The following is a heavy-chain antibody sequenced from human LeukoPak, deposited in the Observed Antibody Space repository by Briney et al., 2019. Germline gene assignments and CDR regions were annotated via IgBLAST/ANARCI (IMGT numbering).Heavy chain of an antibody. V-gene: IGHV3-48*03. D-gene: IGHD3-22*01. CDR2: ISSSGSTI. Sequence: GGSLRLSCAASGFTFSSYEMNWVRQAPGKGLGWVSYISSSGSTIYYADSVKGRFTISRDNAKNSLYLQMNSLRAEDTAVYYCAKDGGGYYPSYYYYMDVWGKGTTVTISS. J-gene: IGHJ6*03. CDR1: GFTFSSYE. CDR3: AKDGGGYYPSYYYYMDV.